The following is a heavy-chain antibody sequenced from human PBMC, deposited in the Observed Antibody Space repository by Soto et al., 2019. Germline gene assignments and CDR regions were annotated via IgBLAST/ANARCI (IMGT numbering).Heavy chain of an antibody. CDR3: ARVGDYYGSGSGYTWLDP. CDR1: GGTISSYY. V-gene: IGHV4-59*01. Sequence: PSETLSLTCTVSGGTISSYYWSWIRHPPGKGLKCIAYIYYSGSTNYNPSIKSGVTILVDTFKNQFSLKLSYVTAADTAVYLCARVGDYYGSGSGYTWLDPWGEGTLVTICS. D-gene: IGHD3-10*01. CDR2: IYYSGST. J-gene: IGHJ5*02.